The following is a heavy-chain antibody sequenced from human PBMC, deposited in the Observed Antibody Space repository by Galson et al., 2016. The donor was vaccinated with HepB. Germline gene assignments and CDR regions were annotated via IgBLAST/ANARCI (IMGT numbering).Heavy chain of an antibody. V-gene: IGHV3-33*01. CDR2: IWYDGINK. CDR3: ERGVGGVPSANFYYGMDV. CDR1: GFTFSSYG. D-gene: IGHD2-2*01. Sequence: SLRLSCAASGFTFSSYGMHWVRQAPGKGLEWMAVIWYDGINKYYGDSVQGRFTISRDNSRNTLYLQMNSLRAEDTAVYYCERGVGGVPSANFYYGMDVWGQGATVTVSS. J-gene: IGHJ6*02.